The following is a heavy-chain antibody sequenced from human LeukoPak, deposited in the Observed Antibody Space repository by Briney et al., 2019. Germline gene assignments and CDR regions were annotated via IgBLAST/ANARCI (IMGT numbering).Heavy chain of an antibody. D-gene: IGHD2-21*02. CDR1: GFTFSAYS. CDR3: ARGFQRGDSPV. V-gene: IGHV3-7*01. CDR2: IKKDGSEK. J-gene: IGHJ4*02. Sequence: PGESLRLSCAPSGFTFSAYSLSWVRQAPGKGLEWVAKIKKDGSEKDYVDSVKGRFTISRDNAKGSLYLQLNSLRAEDTAVYYCARGFQRGDSPVWGRGTLVTVSS.